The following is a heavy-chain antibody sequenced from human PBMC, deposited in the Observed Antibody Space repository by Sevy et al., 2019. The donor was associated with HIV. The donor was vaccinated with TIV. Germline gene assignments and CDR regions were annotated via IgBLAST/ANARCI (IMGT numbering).Heavy chain of an antibody. V-gene: IGHV3-53*01. CDR1: AFTVSSNY. CDR2: IYSGGST. D-gene: IGHD2-2*01. Sequence: GGSLRLSCAASAFTVSSNYVSWVRQAPGKGLEWVSVIYSGGSTYYADSVKGRFTMSRDNSRNTLYLQMNSLRVEDTAVYYCARGTLRGPGDYWGQGTLVTVSS. J-gene: IGHJ4*02. CDR3: ARGTLRGPGDY.